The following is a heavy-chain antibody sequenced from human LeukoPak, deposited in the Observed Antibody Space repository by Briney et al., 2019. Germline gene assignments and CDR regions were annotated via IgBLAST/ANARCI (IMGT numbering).Heavy chain of an antibody. D-gene: IGHD3-16*01. CDR3: AKGLRTGVGPYMGYHYYMDV. V-gene: IGHV3-7*03. Sequence: GGSLRLSCVVSGFTFSSHWMSWVRQAPGKGLEWVANIKEDGSEKYYVDSVKGRFTISRDNSYNTVSLQMNSLRDEDTGVYYCAKGLRTGVGPYMGYHYYMDVWGKGATVTVSS. J-gene: IGHJ6*03. CDR2: IKEDGSEK. CDR1: GFTFSSHW.